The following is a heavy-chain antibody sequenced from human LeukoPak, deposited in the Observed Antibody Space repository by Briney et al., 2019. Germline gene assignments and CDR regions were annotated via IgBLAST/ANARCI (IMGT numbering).Heavy chain of an antibody. Sequence: SETLSLTCAVSGGSISSSNWWSWVRQPPGKGLEWIGEIYHSGSTNYNPSLKSRVTVLVDKSKNQFSLKLSSVTAADTAVYYCARGRGLMVYAIPHWFDPWGQGTLVTVSS. D-gene: IGHD2-8*01. CDR3: ARGRGLMVYAIPHWFDP. CDR2: IYHSGST. J-gene: IGHJ5*02. CDR1: GGSISSSNW. V-gene: IGHV4-4*02.